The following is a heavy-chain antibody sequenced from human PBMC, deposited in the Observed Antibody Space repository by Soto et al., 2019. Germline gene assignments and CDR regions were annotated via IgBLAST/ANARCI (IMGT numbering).Heavy chain of an antibody. CDR1: GGTFSSYA. D-gene: IGHD2-2*01. CDR2: IIPIFGTA. CDR3: AREIIVVVPAAVWGVYYYGMDV. V-gene: IGHV1-69*06. Sequence: ASVKVSCKASGGTFSSYAISWVRQAPGQGLEWMGGIIPIFGTANYAQKFQGRVTITADKSTSTAYMELSSLRSEDTAVYYCAREIIVVVPAAVWGVYYYGMDVWGQGTTVTVSS. J-gene: IGHJ6*02.